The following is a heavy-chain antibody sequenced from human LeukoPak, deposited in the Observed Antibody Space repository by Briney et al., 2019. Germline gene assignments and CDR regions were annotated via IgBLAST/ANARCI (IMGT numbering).Heavy chain of an antibody. Sequence: GGSLRLSCAASGFTVSNNYMTWVRQAPGKGLEWVSVMYRVGNTYYADFVKGRLTISRDNFKNTLRLQMNSLRVEDTALYYCARGLTVGATGVWAFDIWGQGTMVTVSS. CDR1: GFTVSNNY. J-gene: IGHJ3*02. V-gene: IGHV3-66*01. D-gene: IGHD1-26*01. CDR3: ARGLTVGATGVWAFDI. CDR2: MYRVGNT.